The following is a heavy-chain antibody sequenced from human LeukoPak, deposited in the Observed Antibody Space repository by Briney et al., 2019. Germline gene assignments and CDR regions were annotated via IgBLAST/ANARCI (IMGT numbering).Heavy chain of an antibody. CDR3: ARTLVRYCSSTSCLDAFGI. J-gene: IGHJ3*02. CDR2: IYTSGST. D-gene: IGHD2-2*01. V-gene: IGHV4-61*02. CDR1: GGSISSGSYY. Sequence: PSETLSLTCTVSGGSISSGSYYWSWIRQPAGKGLEWIGRIYTSGSTNYNPSLKSRVTMSVDTSRNQFSLKLSSVTAADTAVYYCARTLVRYCSSTSCLDAFGIWGQGTMVTVSS.